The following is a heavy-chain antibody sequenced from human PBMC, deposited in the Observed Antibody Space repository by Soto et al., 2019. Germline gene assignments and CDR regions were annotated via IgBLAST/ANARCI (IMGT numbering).Heavy chain of an antibody. CDR3: ARTAYYDFWSGYSRMDV. Sequence: SETLSLTCAVSGGSFSGYYWSWIRQPPGKGLEWIGEINHSGSTNYNPSLKSRVTISVDTSKNQFSLKLSSVTAADTAVYYCARTAYYDFWSGYSRMDVWGQGTTVTVSS. V-gene: IGHV4-34*01. J-gene: IGHJ6*02. CDR1: GGSFSGYY. D-gene: IGHD3-3*01. CDR2: INHSGST.